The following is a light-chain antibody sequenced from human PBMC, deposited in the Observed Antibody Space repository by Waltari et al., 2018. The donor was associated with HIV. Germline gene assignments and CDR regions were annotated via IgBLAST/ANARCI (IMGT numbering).Light chain of an antibody. CDR2: SNN. V-gene: IGLV1-44*01. J-gene: IGLJ2*01. CDR3: ATWDDSLNGVV. Sequence: QSALTQPPSASGTPGQRVTISCSGSSSNIGGNPVNWYQQFPGLAPKLLIYSNNQRPSGVPDRFSASKSGTSASLAISGLQSDDEAEYHCATWDDSLNGVVFGGGTKLTVL. CDR1: SSNIGGNP.